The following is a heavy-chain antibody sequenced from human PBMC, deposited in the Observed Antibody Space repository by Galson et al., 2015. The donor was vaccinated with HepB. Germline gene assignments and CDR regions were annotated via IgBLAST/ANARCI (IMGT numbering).Heavy chain of an antibody. Sequence: SLRLPCAASGFIFSNYGIHWVRQAPGKGLEWVALISFHGNSKYYADSVKGRFTMSRDNSNNTVFLEMNSLRPEDTAVYYCAKARPEYYYGSGSLFDFCGQGALVTVSS. J-gene: IGHJ4*02. V-gene: IGHV3-30*18. CDR3: AKARPEYYYGSGSLFDF. CDR2: ISFHGNSK. CDR1: GFIFSNYG. D-gene: IGHD3-10*01.